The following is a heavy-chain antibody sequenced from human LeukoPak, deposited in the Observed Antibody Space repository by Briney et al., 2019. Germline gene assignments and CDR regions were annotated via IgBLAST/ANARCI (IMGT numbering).Heavy chain of an antibody. Sequence: PPGGSLRLSCAASGFTFSSYAMSWVRQAPGKGLEWVSAISGSGGSTYYADSVKGRFTISRDNSKNTLYLQMNSLRAEDTAVYYCAKAPLYSNYPFDYWGQGTLVTVSS. CDR3: AKAPLYSNYPFDY. CDR2: ISGSGGST. V-gene: IGHV3-23*01. J-gene: IGHJ4*02. D-gene: IGHD4-11*01. CDR1: GFTFSSYA.